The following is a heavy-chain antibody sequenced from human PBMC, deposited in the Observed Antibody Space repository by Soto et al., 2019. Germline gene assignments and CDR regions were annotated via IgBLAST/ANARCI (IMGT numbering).Heavy chain of an antibody. J-gene: IGHJ3*02. D-gene: IGHD2-8*02. CDR2: ILVDGRT. CDR1: GFICSSYD. CDR3: AKETATGGGDFDI. V-gene: IGHV3-23*01. Sequence: GGSLRLSCAASGFICSSYDMSWVRQAPAKGLEWVSTILVDGRTFYVDSVKGRFTISRDSSQNTVYLQMNSLTAGDTALYYCAKETATGGGDFDICGQGTMVTVSS.